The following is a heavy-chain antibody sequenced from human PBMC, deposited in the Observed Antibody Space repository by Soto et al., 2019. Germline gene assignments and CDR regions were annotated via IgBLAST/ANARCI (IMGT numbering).Heavy chain of an antibody. CDR3: ASGSERYSADY. J-gene: IGHJ4*02. V-gene: IGHV1-18*01. CDR2: ISAYNGNT. Sequence: GASGKGSCKASCYTFTKSGFSWGPQVPGQGLEWMGWISAYNGNTNYAQKLQGRVTMTTDTSTSTAYMELRSLRSDDTAVYYCASGSERYSADYWSQGTLVPVSS. CDR1: CYTFTKSG. D-gene: IGHD3-10*01.